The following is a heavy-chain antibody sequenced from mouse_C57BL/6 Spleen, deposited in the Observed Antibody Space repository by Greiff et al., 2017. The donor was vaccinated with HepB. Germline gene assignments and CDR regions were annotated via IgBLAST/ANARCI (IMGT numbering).Heavy chain of an antibody. V-gene: IGHV5-16*01. CDR2: INYDGSST. D-gene: IGHD6-2*01. Sequence: EVQLVESEGGLVQPGRSMKLSCTASGFTFSDYYMAWVRQVPEKGLEWVANINYDGSSTYYLDSLKSRFIISRDNAKNILYLQMSSLKSEDTATYYCARDLSMDYWGQGTSVTVSS. CDR3: ARDLSMDY. CDR1: GFTFSDYY. J-gene: IGHJ4*01.